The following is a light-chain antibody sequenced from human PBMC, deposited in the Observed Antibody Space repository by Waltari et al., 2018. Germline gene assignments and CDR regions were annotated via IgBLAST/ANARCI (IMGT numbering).Light chain of an antibody. CDR3: SSYTNTNTFVL. CDR2: DVS. Sequence: QSALTQPASVSGSPGQSITISCIGTRTDIGAYNYVSWYQQYPGKAPKLMIIDVSKRPSWVSDRFSASKSANTASLTISGLQAEDEADYYCSSYTNTNTFVLFGGGTKVTVL. J-gene: IGLJ2*01. CDR1: RTDIGAYNY. V-gene: IGLV2-14*03.